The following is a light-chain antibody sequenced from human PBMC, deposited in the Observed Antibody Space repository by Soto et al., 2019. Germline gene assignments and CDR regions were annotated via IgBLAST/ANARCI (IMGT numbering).Light chain of an antibody. Sequence: EKMMTLSPDTLSVSPGESVTLSCRASQDVSTNLAWFQQKPGQTPRLVLYGASKRATGIPARFSGSGSGRHFTLTISSLQSEDFGVYYCQHFNNWPPYSFGQGTKVDI. CDR1: QDVSTN. CDR2: GAS. J-gene: IGKJ2*03. V-gene: IGKV3-15*01. CDR3: QHFNNWPPYS.